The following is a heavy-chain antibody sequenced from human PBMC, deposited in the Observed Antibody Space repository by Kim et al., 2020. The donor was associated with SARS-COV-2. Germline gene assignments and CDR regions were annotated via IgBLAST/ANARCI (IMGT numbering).Heavy chain of an antibody. J-gene: IGHJ5*02. CDR3: ARDLTVTETNWFDP. Sequence: AQKFQVRVTITADESTSTAYMELSSLRSEDTAVYYCARDLTVTETNWFDPWGQGTLVTVSS. V-gene: IGHV1-69*01. D-gene: IGHD4-4*01.